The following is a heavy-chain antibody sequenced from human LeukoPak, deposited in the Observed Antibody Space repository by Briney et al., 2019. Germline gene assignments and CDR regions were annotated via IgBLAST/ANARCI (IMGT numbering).Heavy chain of an antibody. CDR3: ARVKSSGWYSDY. CDR2: ISSSSSYI. CDR1: GFTFSSYS. V-gene: IGHV3-21*04. D-gene: IGHD6-19*01. Sequence: GSLRLSCAASGFTFSSYSMNWVRQAPGKGLEWVSSISSSSSYIYYADSVKGRFTISRDNSKNTLYLQMNSLRAEDTAVYYCARVKSSGWYSDYWGQGTLVTVSS. J-gene: IGHJ4*02.